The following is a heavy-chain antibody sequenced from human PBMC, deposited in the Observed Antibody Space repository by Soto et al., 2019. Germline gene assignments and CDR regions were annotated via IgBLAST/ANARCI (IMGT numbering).Heavy chain of an antibody. D-gene: IGHD5-18*01. CDR1: GISTSSYW. V-gene: IGHV3-7*03. CDR3: VTGYHSDY. J-gene: IGHJ4*02. Sequence: LRLSCAASGISTSSYWMGWVRQAPGRGLEWVASIKKDGSEKYYMDSLKGRFTISRDNALNSLYLQMNSLRAEDTAVYFCVTGYHSDYWGQGTLVTVSS. CDR2: IKKDGSEK.